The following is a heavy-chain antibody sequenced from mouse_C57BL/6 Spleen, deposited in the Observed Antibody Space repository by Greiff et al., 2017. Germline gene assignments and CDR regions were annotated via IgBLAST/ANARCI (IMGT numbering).Heavy chain of an antibody. D-gene: IGHD2-3*01. CDR1: GFSLTSYG. CDR2: IWSGGST. CDR3: ARNNDGYYVRYFDV. Sequence: QVQLQQSGPGLVQPSQSLSITCTVSGFSLTSYGVHWVRQSPGKGLEWLGVIWSGGSTDYNAAFISRLSISKDNSKSQVFFKMNSLQAYDTTIYYGARNNDGYYVRYFDVWGTGTTVTVSS. J-gene: IGHJ1*03. V-gene: IGHV2-2*01.